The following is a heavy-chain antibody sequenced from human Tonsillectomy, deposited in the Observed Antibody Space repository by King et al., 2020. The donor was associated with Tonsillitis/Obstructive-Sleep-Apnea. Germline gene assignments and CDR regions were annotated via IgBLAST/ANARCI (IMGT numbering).Heavy chain of an antibody. CDR2: IRSKANTYAT. D-gene: IGHD1-1*01. V-gene: IGHV3-73*01. CDR1: GFTFSASS. J-gene: IGHJ4*02. Sequence: VQLVESGGDLVQPGGSLTLSCAASGFTFSASSMHWVRQASGKGLEWVGRIRSKANTYATAYAASVKGRFTISRDDSKNTAYLQMNSLTAEDTAVYYCAPEGTGFGSWGQGTLVTVSS. CDR3: APEGTGFGS.